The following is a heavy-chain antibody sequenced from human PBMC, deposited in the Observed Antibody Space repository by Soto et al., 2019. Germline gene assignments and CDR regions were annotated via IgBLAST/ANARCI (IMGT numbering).Heavy chain of an antibody. D-gene: IGHD3-22*01. CDR3: ARGAPYYYDSSGYPGDY. CDR1: RFTFSSYW. V-gene: IGHV3-74*01. CDR2: INSDGSST. J-gene: IGHJ4*02. Sequence: EVQLVESGGGLVQPGGSLRLSCAASRFTFSSYWMHWVRQAPGKGLVWVSRINSDGSSTSYADSVKGRFTISRDNAKNTLYLQMNSLRAEDTAVYYCARGAPYYYDSSGYPGDYWGQGTLVTVSS.